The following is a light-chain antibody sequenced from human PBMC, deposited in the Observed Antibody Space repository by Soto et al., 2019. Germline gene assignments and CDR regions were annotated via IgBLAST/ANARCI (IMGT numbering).Light chain of an antibody. CDR2: GAS. CDR3: QQYGAPLSIT. V-gene: IGKV3-20*01. CDR1: QSVDSNY. J-gene: IGKJ5*01. Sequence: EIVLTQSPGTLSLSPGEEATLSCRASQSVDSNYLAWYQQKPGQTPRLIIYGASGRADGIPHRFSGSGFGTDFTLTISKVEPEDFSVYYFQQYGAPLSITFVQVTRLYI.